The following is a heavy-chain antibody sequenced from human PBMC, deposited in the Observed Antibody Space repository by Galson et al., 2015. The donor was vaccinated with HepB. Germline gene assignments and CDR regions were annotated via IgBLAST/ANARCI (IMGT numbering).Heavy chain of an antibody. CDR3: ARGGYSYGKFDY. CDR1: GYTFSRYG. CDR2: ISGDNANT. Sequence: SVKVSCKASGYTFSRYGISWVRQAPGQGLEWMGWISGDNANTNYAQKLQGRVTMTTDTSTSTACMELTSLRSDDTAVYYCARGGYSYGKFDYWGQGTLVTVSS. V-gene: IGHV1-18*01. J-gene: IGHJ4*02. D-gene: IGHD5-18*01.